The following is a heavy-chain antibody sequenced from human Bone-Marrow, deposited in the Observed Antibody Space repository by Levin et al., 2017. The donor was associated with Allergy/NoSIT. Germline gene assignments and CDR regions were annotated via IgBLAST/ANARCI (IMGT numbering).Heavy chain of an antibody. CDR1: GYTFTAYY. J-gene: IGHJ4*02. D-gene: IGHD3-3*01. Sequence: ASVKVSCKASGYTFTAYYIHWVRQAPGQGLEWMGWVSPYSAGTNYAQKFQGRVTMTRDTSINTAYMELSRLTSDDTAVYYCARVYTYYDFLSGYYHTFHLDYWGPGTPVPVSS. CDR2: VSPYSAGT. CDR3: ARVYTYYDFLSGYYHTFHLDY. V-gene: IGHV1-2*02.